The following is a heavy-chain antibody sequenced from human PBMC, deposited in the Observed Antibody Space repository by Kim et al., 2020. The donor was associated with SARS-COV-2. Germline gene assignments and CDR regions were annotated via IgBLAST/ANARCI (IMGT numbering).Heavy chain of an antibody. CDR2: ISYDGSNK. J-gene: IGHJ4*02. Sequence: GGSLRLSCAASGFTFSSYGMHWVRQAPGKGLEWVAVISYDGSNKYYADSVKGRFTISRDNSKNTLYLQMNSLRAEDTAVYYCAKDLGGGYGSGSSFDYWGQGTLVTVSS. CDR1: GFTFSSYG. V-gene: IGHV3-30*18. D-gene: IGHD3-10*01. CDR3: AKDLGGGYGSGSSFDY.